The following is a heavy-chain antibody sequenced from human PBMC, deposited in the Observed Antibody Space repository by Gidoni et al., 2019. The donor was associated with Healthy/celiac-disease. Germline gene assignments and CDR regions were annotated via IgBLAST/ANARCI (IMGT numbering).Heavy chain of an antibody. Sequence: EVQLVESGGGVVQPGGSLRLSCAASGFTFDDYAMHWVRQAPGQGLEWVSLISGDGGSTYYADSVKGRFTISRDNSKNSLYLQMNSLRTEDTALYYCAKDGEQQLVLSHYYYYGMDVWGQGTTVTVSS. CDR1: GFTFDDYA. J-gene: IGHJ6*02. CDR2: ISGDGGST. CDR3: AKDGEQQLVLSHYYYYGMDV. D-gene: IGHD6-13*01. V-gene: IGHV3-43*02.